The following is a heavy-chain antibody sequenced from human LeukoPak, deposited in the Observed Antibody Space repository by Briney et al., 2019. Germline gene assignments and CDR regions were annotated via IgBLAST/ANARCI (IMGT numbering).Heavy chain of an antibody. CDR2: IYHSGST. CDR1: GYSISSGYY. J-gene: IGHJ5*02. V-gene: IGHV4-38-2*02. D-gene: IGHD1-20*01. Sequence: SETLSLTCTVSGYSISSGYYWGWIRQPPGKGPEWIGSIYHSGSTYYNPSLKSRVTISVDTSKNQFSLKLSSVTAADTAVYYCARGFNGNRYNWSRNNWFDPWGQGTLVTVSS. CDR3: ARGFNGNRYNWSRNNWFDP.